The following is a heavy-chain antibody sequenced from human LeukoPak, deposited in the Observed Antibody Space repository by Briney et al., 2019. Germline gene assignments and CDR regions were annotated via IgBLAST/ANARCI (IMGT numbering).Heavy chain of an antibody. CDR3: ARYCSGGSCYPPGAFDI. CDR1: GFTVSSNY. CDR2: IYSGGRT. D-gene: IGHD2-15*01. V-gene: IGHV3-66*01. J-gene: IGHJ3*02. Sequence: SGGSLRLSCAASGFTVSSNYMSWVRQAPGKGLEWVSIIYSGGRTHYADSVKGRFTISRDNSKNTLYLQMNSLRVEDTAVYHCARYCSGGSCYPPGAFDIWGQGTMVTVSS.